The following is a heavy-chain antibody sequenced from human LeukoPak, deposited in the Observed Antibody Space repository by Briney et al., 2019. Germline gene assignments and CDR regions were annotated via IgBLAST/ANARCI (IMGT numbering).Heavy chain of an antibody. CDR2: IDNDGSDS. D-gene: IGHD3-10*01. CDR3: AKEFGDYSPPY. Sequence: PGGSLRLSCAASEFTFTNYWMHWVRQAPGEGLVWVSRIDNDGSDSIYADSVKGRFTISRDNSKNTLSLQMNSLRAEDTAVYYCAKEFGDYSPPYWGQGTLVTVSS. V-gene: IGHV3-74*01. CDR1: EFTFTNYW. J-gene: IGHJ4*02.